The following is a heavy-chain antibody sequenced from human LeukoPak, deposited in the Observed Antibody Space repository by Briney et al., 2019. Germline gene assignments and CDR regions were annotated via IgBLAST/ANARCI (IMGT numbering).Heavy chain of an antibody. J-gene: IGHJ3*02. CDR2: IIPIFGTA. Sequence: SVKVSCKASGGTSSSYAISWVRQAPGQGLEWMGGIIPIFGTANYAQKFQGRVTITADESTSTAYMELSSLRSEDTAVYYCARGRGDGYNSGAFDIWGQGTMVTVSS. CDR3: ARGRGDGYNSGAFDI. D-gene: IGHD5-24*01. CDR1: GGTSSSYA. V-gene: IGHV1-69*13.